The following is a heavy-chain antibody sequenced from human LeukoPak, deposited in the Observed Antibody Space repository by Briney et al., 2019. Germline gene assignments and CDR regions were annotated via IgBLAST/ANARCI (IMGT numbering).Heavy chain of an antibody. V-gene: IGHV3-21*01. Sequence: GASLRLSCAASGFTFSSYSMNWVRQAPGKGLEWVSSISSSSSYIYYADSVKGRFTISRDNANKSLYLQMNSLRAEDTAVYYCARLLGMATIFDDWGQGTMVT. CDR2: ISSSSSYI. CDR3: ARLLGMATIFDD. J-gene: IGHJ3*01. D-gene: IGHD5-24*01. CDR1: GFTFSSYS.